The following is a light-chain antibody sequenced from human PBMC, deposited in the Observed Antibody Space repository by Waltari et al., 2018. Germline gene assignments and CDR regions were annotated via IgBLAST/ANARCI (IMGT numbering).Light chain of an antibody. Sequence: QSALTQPASVSGSPGQSITISCTGTSSDVGGYNYVSWYQRHPGKAPKLMIYDVSKRPSGFSNRFSGSKSGNTASLTISGLQAEDEADYYCSSYTSSSTVVFGGGTKLTVL. CDR3: SSYTSSSTVV. CDR2: DVS. CDR1: SSDVGGYNY. J-gene: IGLJ2*01. V-gene: IGLV2-14*01.